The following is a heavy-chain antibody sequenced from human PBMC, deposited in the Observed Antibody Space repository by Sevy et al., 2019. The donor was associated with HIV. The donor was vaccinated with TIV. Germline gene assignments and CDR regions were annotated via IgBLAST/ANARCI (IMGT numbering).Heavy chain of an antibody. J-gene: IGHJ4*02. V-gene: IGHV3-30*04. Sequence: GGSLRLSCAASTFTFGHYAMHWVRQAPGKGLQWVAGISYEGSNEYYTDSVKGRFTISRDNSKNTLNLEMNNLRVEEKGFFFLGGGLGTPPTAILYYFDFWGQGIPVTVSS. CDR3: GGGLGTPPTAILYYFDF. CDR1: TFTFGHYA. D-gene: IGHD3-16*01. CDR2: ISYEGSNE.